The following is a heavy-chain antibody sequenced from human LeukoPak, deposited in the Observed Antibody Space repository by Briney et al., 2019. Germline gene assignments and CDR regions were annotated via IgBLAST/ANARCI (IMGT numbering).Heavy chain of an antibody. D-gene: IGHD3-10*01. CDR3: ARGEPPLLLWFGELSAVFDY. J-gene: IGHJ4*02. CDR1: GGSFSGYY. Sequence: SETLSLTCAVYGGSFSGYYWSWIRQPPGKGLEWIGEINHSGSTNYNPSLKSRVTISVDTSKNQFSLKLSSVTAADTAVYYCARGEPPLLLWFGELSAVFDYWGQGTLVTVSS. CDR2: INHSGST. V-gene: IGHV4-34*01.